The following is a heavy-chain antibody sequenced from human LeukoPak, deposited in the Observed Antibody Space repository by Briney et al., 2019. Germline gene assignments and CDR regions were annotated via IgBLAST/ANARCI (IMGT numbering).Heavy chain of an antibody. CDR3: ATDRKTGDDEY. D-gene: IGHD7-27*01. J-gene: IGHJ4*02. V-gene: IGHV3-48*01. CDR2: ISSGSSTI. CDR1: GFTFSTSN. Sequence: GGSLRLSCAASGFTFSTSNMNWVRQAPGKGLDWLSYISSGSSTIYYTDSVKGRFTISRDNAKNSLYLQMNSLRAEDTAVYYCATDRKTGDDEYWGQGTLVTVSS.